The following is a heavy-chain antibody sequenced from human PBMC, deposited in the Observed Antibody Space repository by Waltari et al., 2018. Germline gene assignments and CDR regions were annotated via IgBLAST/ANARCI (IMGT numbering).Heavy chain of an antibody. V-gene: IGHV3-23*01. D-gene: IGHD1-26*01. CDR3: AKVYSGSYYNGMDV. Sequence: PGKGLEWVSAISGSGGSTYYADSVKGRFTISRDNSKNTLYLQMNSLRAEDTAVYYCAKVYSGSYYNGMDVWGQGTTVTVSS. J-gene: IGHJ6*02. CDR2: ISGSGGST.